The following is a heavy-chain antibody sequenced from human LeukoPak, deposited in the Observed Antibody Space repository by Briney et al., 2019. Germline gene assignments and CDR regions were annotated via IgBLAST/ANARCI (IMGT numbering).Heavy chain of an antibody. D-gene: IGHD1-14*01. J-gene: IGHJ4*02. CDR3: ARQDHREGSAWDY. CDR1: GYTFTSYG. CDR2: ISGYNGNT. V-gene: IGHV1-18*01. Sequence: ASVKVSCKASGYTFTSYGLSWVRQAPGQGLEWMGWISGYNGNTSYAQNFQGKVTMTTDTSTTTAYMELRSLRSDDTAVYYCARQDHREGSAWDYWGQGTLVTVSS.